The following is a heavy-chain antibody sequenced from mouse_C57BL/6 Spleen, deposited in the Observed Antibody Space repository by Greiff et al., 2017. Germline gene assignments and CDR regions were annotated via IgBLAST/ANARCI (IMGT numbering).Heavy chain of an antibody. Sequence: VQLQQSGPELVKPGASVKISCKASGYTFTDYYMNWVKQSHGKSLEWIGDINPNNGGTSYNQKFKGKATLTVDKSSSTAYMELRSLTSEDSAVYYCARLSLLRYYFDYWGQGTTLTVSS. V-gene: IGHV1-26*01. J-gene: IGHJ2*01. CDR3: ARLSLLRYYFDY. CDR2: INPNNGGT. D-gene: IGHD1-1*01. CDR1: GYTFTDYY.